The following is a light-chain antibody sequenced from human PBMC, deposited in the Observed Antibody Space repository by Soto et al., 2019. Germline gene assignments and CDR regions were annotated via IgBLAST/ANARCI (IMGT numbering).Light chain of an antibody. Sequence: EIVLTQSPGTLSLSPGERATLSCRASQSVSSSYLAWYQQKPGQAPRLLIYGASSRATGIPDRFSGSGSGTDFTLTMNRLEPEDFAVYYCQQYGSSPPTFGQGTKVEIK. V-gene: IGKV3-20*01. J-gene: IGKJ1*01. CDR3: QQYGSSPPT. CDR1: QSVSSSY. CDR2: GAS.